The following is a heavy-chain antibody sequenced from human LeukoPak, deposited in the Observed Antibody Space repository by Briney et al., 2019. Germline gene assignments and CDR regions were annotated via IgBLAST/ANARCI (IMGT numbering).Heavy chain of an antibody. CDR2: IYYSGST. CDR1: GGSISSGGYY. V-gene: IGHV4-31*03. D-gene: IGHD6-13*01. Sequence: SETLSLTCTVSGGSISSGGYYWSWIRQHPGKGLEWIGYIYYSGSTYYNPSLKSRVTISVDTSKNQFSLKLSSVTAADTAVYYCARDIAAVIDYWGQGTLVTVSS. J-gene: IGHJ4*02. CDR3: ARDIAAVIDY.